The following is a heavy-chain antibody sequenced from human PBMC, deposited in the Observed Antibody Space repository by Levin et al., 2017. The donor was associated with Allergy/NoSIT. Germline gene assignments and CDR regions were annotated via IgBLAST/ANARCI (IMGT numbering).Heavy chain of an antibody. D-gene: IGHD1-20*01. CDR3: ARSPPYNWNQFDS. J-gene: IGHJ4*02. Sequence: SGPTLVKPTQTLTLTCTFSGFSLTTSGMRVSWIRQPPGKALEWLARIDWDDDKFYSPSLKTRLTISMDTSRNQVALTVTNMDPSDTATYYCARSPPYNWNQFDSWGQGTLVTVSS. CDR1: GFSLTTSGMR. CDR2: IDWDDDK. V-gene: IGHV2-70*04.